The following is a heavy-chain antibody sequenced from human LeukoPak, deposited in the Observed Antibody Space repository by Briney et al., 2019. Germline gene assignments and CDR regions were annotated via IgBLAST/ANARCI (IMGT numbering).Heavy chain of an antibody. V-gene: IGHV4-34*01. CDR3: VTPISVLTGYYGLDAFDI. D-gene: IGHD3-9*01. CDR1: GGSFSGYY. Sequence: PSETLSLTCAVYGGSFSGYYWSWIRQPPGKGLEWIGEINHSGSTNYNPSLKSRVTISVDTSKNQFSLKLSSVTAADTAVYYCVTPISVLTGYYGLDAFDIWGQGTMVTVSS. J-gene: IGHJ3*02. CDR2: INHSGST.